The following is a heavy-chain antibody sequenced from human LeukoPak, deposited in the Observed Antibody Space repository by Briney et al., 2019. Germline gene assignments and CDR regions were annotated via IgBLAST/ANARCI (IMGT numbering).Heavy chain of an antibody. V-gene: IGHV4-61*01. CDR1: GASVSSASY. J-gene: IGHJ4*02. Sequence: SETLSLTCTVSGASVSSASYWTWIRQPPGKGVEWIAHIYNGVNTNYNPSLKSRVTISVDTSKNQFSLKLSSVTAADTAVYYCARDGSSGYYYHPFDYWGQGTLVTVSS. CDR3: ARDGSSGYYYHPFDY. CDR2: IYNGVNT. D-gene: IGHD3-22*01.